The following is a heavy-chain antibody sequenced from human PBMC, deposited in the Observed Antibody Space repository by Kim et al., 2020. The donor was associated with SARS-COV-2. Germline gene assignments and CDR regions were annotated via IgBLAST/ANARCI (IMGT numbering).Heavy chain of an antibody. V-gene: IGHV4-34*01. J-gene: IGHJ5*02. CDR1: GGSFSGYY. CDR3: ARRIVVVIHQGNWFDP. CDR2: INHSGST. D-gene: IGHD3-22*01. Sequence: SETLSLTCAVYGGSFSGYYWSWIRQPPGKGLEWIGEINHSGSTNYNPSLKSRVTISVDTSKNQFSLKLSSVTAADTAVYYCARRIVVVIHQGNWFDPWGQGTLVTVSS.